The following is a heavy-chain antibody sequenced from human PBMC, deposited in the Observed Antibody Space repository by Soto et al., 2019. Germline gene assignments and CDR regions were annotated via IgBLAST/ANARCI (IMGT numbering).Heavy chain of an antibody. Sequence: GGSLRLSCAASGFTFSSYAMSWVRQAPWKGLEWVSGVSGSGGSTYCVDSVKGRFTISRDNSKNTLYLQMNSLRAEDMAVYYCAKDFGYNYGYDAFDIWGQGTMVTVSS. V-gene: IGHV3-23*01. CDR2: VSGSGGST. CDR1: GFTFSSYA. J-gene: IGHJ3*02. D-gene: IGHD5-18*01. CDR3: AKDFGYNYGYDAFDI.